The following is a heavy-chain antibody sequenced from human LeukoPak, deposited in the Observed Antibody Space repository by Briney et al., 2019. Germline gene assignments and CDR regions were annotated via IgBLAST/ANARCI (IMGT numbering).Heavy chain of an antibody. Sequence: SSETLSLTCTVSGGSISSYYWSWIRQPPGKGLEWIGEINHSGSTNYNPSLKSRVTISVDTSKNQFSLKLSSVTAADTAVYYCARRSGYSYGFKYNWFDPWGQGTLVTVSS. CDR2: INHSGST. D-gene: IGHD5-18*01. CDR1: GGSISSYY. V-gene: IGHV4-34*01. CDR3: ARRSGYSYGFKYNWFDP. J-gene: IGHJ5*02.